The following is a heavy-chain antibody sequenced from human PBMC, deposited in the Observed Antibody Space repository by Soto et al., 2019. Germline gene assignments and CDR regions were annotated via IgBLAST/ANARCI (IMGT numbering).Heavy chain of an antibody. V-gene: IGHV3-21*02. CDR1: GFTFRSFT. CDR3: TRDASRDSSARGWFDP. Sequence: EVQLVESGGGLVKPGGSLRLSCAASGFTFRSFTMNWVRQVPGKGLEWVSTISSNSAYIYYTDALRGRFTISRDNAKNSLHLQMNSLRAEDTAVYYCTRDASRDSSARGWFDPWGPGTLVTVSS. J-gene: IGHJ5*02. CDR2: ISSNSAYI. D-gene: IGHD6-13*01.